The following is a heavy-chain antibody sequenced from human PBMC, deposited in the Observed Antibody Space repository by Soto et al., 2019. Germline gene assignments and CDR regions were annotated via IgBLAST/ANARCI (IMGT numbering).Heavy chain of an antibody. CDR1: GFTFSAYT. CDR3: ARRTTVGFDY. CDR2: ISYDGTNN. V-gene: IGHV3-30-3*01. J-gene: IGHJ4*02. D-gene: IGHD4-4*01. Sequence: QVQLVESGGGVVQPGKSLRLSCAASGFTFSAYTMNWIRQPPGRALEWVAVISYDGTNNYYADSVKGRFTISRDNSKNTLYLQMNGLSADDTAVYYSARRTTVGFDYWCQGTLVTVSS.